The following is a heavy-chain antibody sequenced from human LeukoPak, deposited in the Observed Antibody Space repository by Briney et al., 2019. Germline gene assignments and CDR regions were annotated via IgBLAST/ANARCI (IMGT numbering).Heavy chain of an antibody. CDR3: AIVKAGYFDLYYYYGMDV. J-gene: IGHJ6*02. V-gene: IGHV4-39*01. CDR2: TYYSGST. Sequence: SETLSLTCTVSGGSISSSIYYWGWIRQPPGKGLEWIGSTYYSGSTYYNPSLKSRVTISVDTTKNQFSLKLSSVTAADTAVYYCAIVKAGYFDLYYYYGMDVWGQGTTVTVSS. CDR1: GGSISSSIYY. D-gene: IGHD3-9*01.